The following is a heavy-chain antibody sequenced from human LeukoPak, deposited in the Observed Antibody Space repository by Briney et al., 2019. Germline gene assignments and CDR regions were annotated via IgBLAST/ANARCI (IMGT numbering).Heavy chain of an antibody. Sequence: PGRSLRLSCAASGFTFDDYAMHWVRQAPGKGLEWVSGISWNSGSIGYADSVKGRFTISRDNAKNSLYLRMNSLRAEDTALYYCAKDMRRGIAVAGLDYWGQGTLVTVSS. D-gene: IGHD6-19*01. V-gene: IGHV3-9*01. CDR2: ISWNSGSI. CDR3: AKDMRRGIAVAGLDY. J-gene: IGHJ4*02. CDR1: GFTFDDYA.